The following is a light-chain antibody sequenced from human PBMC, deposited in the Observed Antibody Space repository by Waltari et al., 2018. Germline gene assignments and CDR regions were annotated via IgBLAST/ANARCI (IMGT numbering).Light chain of an antibody. J-gene: IGKJ5*01. CDR1: QIVSSY. CDR2: DAS. Sequence: LSCRASQIVSSYLAWYQQKPGQAPRLLIYDASNRATGIPARFSGSGSGTDFTLTISSLEPEDFAVYYCQQRRDWPITFGQGTRLEIK. V-gene: IGKV3-11*01. CDR3: QQRRDWPIT.